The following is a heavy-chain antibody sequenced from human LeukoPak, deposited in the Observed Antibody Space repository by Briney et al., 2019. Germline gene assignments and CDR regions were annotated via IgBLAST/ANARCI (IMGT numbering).Heavy chain of an antibody. CDR3: AREWGLIAVAGGPGY. D-gene: IGHD6-19*01. J-gene: IGHJ4*02. CDR2: IWYDGHNK. CDR1: GFTFNKYG. V-gene: IGHV3-33*01. Sequence: AGGSLRLSCVASGFTFNKYGMHWVRQAPGKGLEWLAIIWYDGHNKYYADSVKGRFTISRDNSKNTLFLEMTDLRAEDTAVYYCAREWGLIAVAGGPGYWGQGALVTVSS.